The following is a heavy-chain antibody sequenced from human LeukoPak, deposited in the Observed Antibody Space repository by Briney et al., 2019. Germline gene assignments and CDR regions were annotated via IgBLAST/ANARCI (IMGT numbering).Heavy chain of an antibody. CDR1: GFTFSSYA. J-gene: IGHJ6*02. V-gene: IGHV3-30-3*01. CDR3: ARDLQDIVVVPAAPYYYYGMDV. CDR2: ISYDGSNK. Sequence: PGGSLRLSCAASGFTFSSYAMHWVRQAPGKGLEWVAVISYDGSNKYYEDSVKGRFSISRDNSKNTLYLKMNSLRAEDTAVYYCARDLQDIVVVPAAPYYYYGMDVWGQGTTVTVSS. D-gene: IGHD2-2*01.